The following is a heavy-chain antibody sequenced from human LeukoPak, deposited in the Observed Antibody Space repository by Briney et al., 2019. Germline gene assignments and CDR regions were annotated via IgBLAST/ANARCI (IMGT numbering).Heavy chain of an antibody. Sequence: SETLSLTCTVSGGSISSSSYYWGWIRQPPGQGLEWIGSIYYSGNTYYNPSLKSRVTISVDTSKNQFSLKLSSVTAADTAVYYCAKLRVLPGDHWGQGTLVTVSS. V-gene: IGHV4-39*01. J-gene: IGHJ4*02. CDR3: AKLRVLPGDH. CDR2: IYYSGNT. CDR1: GGSISSSSYY. D-gene: IGHD1-14*01.